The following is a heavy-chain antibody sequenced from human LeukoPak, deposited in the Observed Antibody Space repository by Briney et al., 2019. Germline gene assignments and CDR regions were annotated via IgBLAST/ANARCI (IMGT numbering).Heavy chain of an antibody. D-gene: IGHD6-13*01. CDR1: GGSISSGSYY. CDR3: ARDGTPGVLDVLGLNWFDP. Sequence: SETLSLTCTVSGGSISSGSYYWSWIRQPAGKGLEWIGSIYTSGSTNYNPPLKSRVTISVDTSKNQFSLKLSSVTAADTAVYYCARDGTPGVLDVLGLNWFDPWGQGTLVTVSS. J-gene: IGHJ5*02. V-gene: IGHV4-61*02. CDR2: IYTSGST.